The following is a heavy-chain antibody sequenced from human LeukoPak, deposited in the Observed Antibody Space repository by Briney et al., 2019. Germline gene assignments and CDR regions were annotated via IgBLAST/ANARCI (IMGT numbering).Heavy chain of an antibody. CDR2: ISPSGST. Sequence: SETLSLTCTVYGGSFSAYYWSWIRQPPGKGLEWIGEISPSGSTNYNPSLKSRVTMSIDTSKNLFSLKLSSVTAADTAVYYCATRDYWGQGTLVTVSS. CDR1: GGSFSAYY. V-gene: IGHV4-34*01. J-gene: IGHJ4*02. CDR3: ATRDY.